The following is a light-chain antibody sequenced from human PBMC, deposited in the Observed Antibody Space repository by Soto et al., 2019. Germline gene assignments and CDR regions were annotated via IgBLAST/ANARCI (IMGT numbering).Light chain of an antibody. CDR1: QSVSNRY. V-gene: IGKV3-20*01. Sequence: EIVLTQSPGTLSLSPGERATLSCRASQSVSNRYLAWYQQKPGQAPRLLIYGASSRATGIPDRFSGGGSGTDSTLTISRLEPEDFAMYYCQQYGSSPPMYTFGQGTKVDIK. J-gene: IGKJ2*01. CDR2: GAS. CDR3: QQYGSSPPMYT.